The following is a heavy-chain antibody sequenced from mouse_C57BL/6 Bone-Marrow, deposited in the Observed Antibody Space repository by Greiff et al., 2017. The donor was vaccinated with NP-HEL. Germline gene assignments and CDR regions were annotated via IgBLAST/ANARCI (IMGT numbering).Heavy chain of an antibody. Sequence: EVQLVESGGGLVKPGGSLKLSCAASGFTFSSYAMSWVRQTPEKRLEWVATISDGGSYTYYPDNVKGRFTISRDNAKNNLYLQMSHLKSEDTAMYYCARGYYSNLAWFAYWGQGTLVTVSA. D-gene: IGHD2-5*01. V-gene: IGHV5-4*01. J-gene: IGHJ3*01. CDR3: ARGYYSNLAWFAY. CDR1: GFTFSSYA. CDR2: ISDGGSYT.